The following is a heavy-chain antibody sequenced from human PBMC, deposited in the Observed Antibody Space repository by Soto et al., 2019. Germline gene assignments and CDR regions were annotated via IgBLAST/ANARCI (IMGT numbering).Heavy chain of an antibody. CDR1: GGSFSGHY. Sequence: PSETLSLTCAVYGGSFSGHYWSWIRQPPGKGLGWIGEINHSGSPNYNPSLKSRVTISVDTSKNQVSLKLSSVTAADTAVYYCARDDDGSTYTDALDIWGQGTMVTVSS. CDR2: INHSGSP. J-gene: IGHJ3*02. D-gene: IGHD1-7*01. V-gene: IGHV4-34*01. CDR3: ARDDDGSTYTDALDI.